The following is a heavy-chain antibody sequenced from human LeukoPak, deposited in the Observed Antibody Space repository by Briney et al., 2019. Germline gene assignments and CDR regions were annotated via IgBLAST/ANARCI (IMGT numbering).Heavy chain of an antibody. Sequence: ASVKVSCKASGYTFTSYDINWVRQATGQGLEWMGWMNPNSGSTGYAQKFQGRVTITRNTSISTAYVELSGLRSEDTAVYYCAGGRSTGYPYYFEYWGQGTLVTVSS. V-gene: IGHV1-8*03. CDR3: AGGRSTGYPYYFEY. CDR1: GYTFTSYD. J-gene: IGHJ4*02. D-gene: IGHD5-12*01. CDR2: MNPNSGST.